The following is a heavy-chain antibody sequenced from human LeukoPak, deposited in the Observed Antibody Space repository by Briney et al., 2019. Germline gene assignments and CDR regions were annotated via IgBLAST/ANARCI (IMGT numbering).Heavy chain of an antibody. CDR2: ISSGSSYI. Sequence: GGSLRLSCAASGFTFSSFSMNWVRQAPGKGLEWVSSISSGSSYIYYADSVKGRFTISGDNAKNSLYLQMNSLRAEDTAVYYCARPPFEYSSSSGWFDPWGQGTLVTVSS. CDR1: GFTFSSFS. D-gene: IGHD6-6*01. J-gene: IGHJ5*02. V-gene: IGHV3-21*01. CDR3: ARPPFEYSSSSGWFDP.